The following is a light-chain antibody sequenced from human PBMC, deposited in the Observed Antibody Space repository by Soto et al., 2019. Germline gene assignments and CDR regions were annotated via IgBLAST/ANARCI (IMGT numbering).Light chain of an antibody. CDR2: EVV. Sequence: QSALTQPPSASGSPGQSVTISCSGTKSDIGVYDFVSWYQHHPGKAPRLIIYEVVQRPSGVPDRFSGSKSGNTASLTVSGLQAADEADYYCWSYAGSRTHVFGPATKLTVL. J-gene: IGLJ1*01. CDR1: KSDIGVYDF. V-gene: IGLV2-8*01. CDR3: WSYAGSRTHV.